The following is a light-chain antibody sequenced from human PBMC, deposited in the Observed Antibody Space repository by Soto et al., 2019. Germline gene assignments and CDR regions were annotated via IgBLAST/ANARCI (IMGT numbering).Light chain of an antibody. CDR2: GVS. CDR3: QQRSNWPIT. J-gene: IGKJ5*01. CDR1: QSVSSK. V-gene: IGKV3-15*01. Sequence: EIVMTQSPATLSVSPGVRVTLSCRASQSVSSKLACYQQKPGQPPRLLIYGVSTRATGIPATFSGSGSGTEFTLTISSLEPEDFAVYYCQQRSNWPITFGQGTRLEIK.